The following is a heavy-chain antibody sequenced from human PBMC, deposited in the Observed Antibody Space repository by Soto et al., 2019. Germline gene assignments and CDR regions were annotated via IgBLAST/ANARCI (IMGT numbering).Heavy chain of an antibody. CDR3: ARDPVSDSSSWFFDY. D-gene: IGHD6-13*01. Sequence: SETLSLTCAISGDSVSSSRAAWNWIRQSASRGLEWLGGTYYRSKWYNDYAVSLKSRITISPDTSNNQFTLQLNSVTPEDTAVYYCARDPVSDSSSWFFDYWGQGTLVTVSS. CDR2: TYYRSKWYN. J-gene: IGHJ4*02. V-gene: IGHV6-1*01. CDR1: GDSVSSSRAA.